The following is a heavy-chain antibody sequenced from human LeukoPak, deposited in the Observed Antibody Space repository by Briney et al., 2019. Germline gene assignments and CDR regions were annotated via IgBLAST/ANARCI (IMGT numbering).Heavy chain of an antibody. V-gene: IGHV3-30*04. Sequence: PGRSLRLSCAASGFTFSSYAMHWVRQAPGKGLEWVAVISYDGSNKYYADFVKGRFTISRDNSKNTLYLQMNSLRAEDTAVYYCASNKRRDGYNFDYWGQGTLVTVSS. CDR2: ISYDGSNK. J-gene: IGHJ4*02. D-gene: IGHD5-24*01. CDR3: ASNKRRDGYNFDY. CDR1: GFTFSSYA.